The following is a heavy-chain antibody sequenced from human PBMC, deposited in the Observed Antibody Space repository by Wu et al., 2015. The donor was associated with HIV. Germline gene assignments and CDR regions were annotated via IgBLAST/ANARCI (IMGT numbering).Heavy chain of an antibody. J-gene: IGHJ4*02. CDR3: ARTNPGYSSSNFDY. CDR2: INPSGGST. Sequence: QVQLVQSGAEVKKPGASVKVSCKASGYTFTSYYMHWVRQAPGQGLEWMGIINPSGGSTSYAQKFQGRVTMTRDTSISTAYMELSRLRSDDTAVYYCARTNPGYSSSNFDYWGQGTLVTVSS. D-gene: IGHD6-13*01. CDR1: GYTFTSYY. V-gene: IGHV1-46*01.